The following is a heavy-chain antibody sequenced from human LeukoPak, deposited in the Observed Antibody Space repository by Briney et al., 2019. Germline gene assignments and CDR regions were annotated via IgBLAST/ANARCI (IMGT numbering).Heavy chain of an antibody. CDR1: GFTFSSYA. Sequence: PGGSLRLSCAASGFTFSSYAMSWVRQAPGKGLEWVSAISGSGGSTYYADSVKGRFTISRDNSKNTLYLQVNSLRAEDTAVYYCAKDSSGMLWFDPWGQGTLVTVSS. V-gene: IGHV3-23*01. J-gene: IGHJ5*02. CDR3: AKDSSGMLWFDP. CDR2: ISGSGGST. D-gene: IGHD2-8*01.